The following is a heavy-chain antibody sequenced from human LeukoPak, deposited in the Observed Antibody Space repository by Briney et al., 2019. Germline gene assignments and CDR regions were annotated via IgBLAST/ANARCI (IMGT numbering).Heavy chain of an antibody. CDR2: IYPGDSQT. D-gene: IGHD1-26*01. J-gene: IGHJ5*02. Sequence: GESLKISCQGSGYIFNNYWIAWVRHKPGQGLEWMGIIYPGDSQTMYSPSFQGQIIISADKSIRSAYLQLTSLKTSDTAMYYCARLNGRIEGRNWLDPWGQGTLVTVSS. CDR3: ARLNGRIEGRNWLDP. CDR1: GYIFNNYW. V-gene: IGHV5-51*01.